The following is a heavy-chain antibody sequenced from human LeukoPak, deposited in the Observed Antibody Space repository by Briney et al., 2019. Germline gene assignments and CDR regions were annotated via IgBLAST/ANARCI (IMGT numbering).Heavy chain of an antibody. CDR1: GFTFSSYA. Sequence: GGSLRLSCAASGFTFSSYAMHWVRQAPGKGLEWVAVISYDGSNKYYADSVKGRFTISRDNSKNTLYLQMNTLRDEDTAVYYCARDYNWNPPDYWGQGTLVTVSS. J-gene: IGHJ4*02. CDR2: ISYDGSNK. D-gene: IGHD1-1*01. CDR3: ARDYNWNPPDY. V-gene: IGHV3-30-3*01.